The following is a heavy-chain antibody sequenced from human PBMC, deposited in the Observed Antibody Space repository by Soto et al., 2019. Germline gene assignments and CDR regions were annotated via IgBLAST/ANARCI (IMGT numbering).Heavy chain of an antibody. CDR3: ARHHYDSSGYYFLEQHYYGMDV. Sequence: QVQLVQSGDEVKKPGSSVKDSCKASGGTFSSYTISWMRQAPGQETEWMGRIIPILGITTYAQKFQGRVTITADKSTSTAYLELSSLRSEDTAVYYCARHHYDSSGYYFLEQHYYGMDVWGQGTTVTVSS. V-gene: IGHV1-69*02. J-gene: IGHJ6*02. CDR1: GGTFSSYT. D-gene: IGHD3-22*01. CDR2: IIPILGIT.